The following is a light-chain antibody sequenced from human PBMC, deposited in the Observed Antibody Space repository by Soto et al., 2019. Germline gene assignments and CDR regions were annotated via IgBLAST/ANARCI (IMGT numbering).Light chain of an antibody. V-gene: IGLV1-44*01. CDR1: SSNIGSNT. Sequence: QSVLTQPPSASGTPGQRVTMSCSGGSSNIGSNTVSWYQHLPGTAPQLLIYSDTQRASGVADRFSGSKPGTSASLAISGLQSDDEADYYCAAWDDRLNGALFGTGTKLT. CDR3: AAWDDRLNGAL. CDR2: SDT. J-gene: IGLJ1*01.